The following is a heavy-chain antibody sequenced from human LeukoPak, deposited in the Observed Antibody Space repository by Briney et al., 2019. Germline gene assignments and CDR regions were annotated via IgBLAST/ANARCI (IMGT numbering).Heavy chain of an antibody. CDR1: GFTFSSYA. Sequence: GSLRLSCAASGFTFSSYAMHWVRQAPGKGLEWVAVISYDGSNKYYADSVKGRFTISRDNSKNTLYLQMNSLRAEDTAVYFCASTVTSNKVQHWGQGTLVTVSS. CDR3: ASTVTSNKVQH. V-gene: IGHV3-30-3*01. D-gene: IGHD4-17*01. CDR2: ISYDGSNK. J-gene: IGHJ1*01.